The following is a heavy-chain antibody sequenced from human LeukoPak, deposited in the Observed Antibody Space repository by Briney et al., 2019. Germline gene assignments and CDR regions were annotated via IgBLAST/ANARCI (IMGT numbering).Heavy chain of an antibody. D-gene: IGHD1/OR15-1a*01. CDR2: ISSSSSYV. Sequence: NTGGSLRLSCAASGFTFSSYSMNWVRQAPGKGLEWVSSISSSSSYVYYADSVKGRFTISRDNAKNSLYLQMNSLRAEDTAVYYCARDNKQNSPDYWGQGTLVTVSS. V-gene: IGHV3-21*01. CDR3: ARDNKQNSPDY. CDR1: GFTFSSYS. J-gene: IGHJ4*02.